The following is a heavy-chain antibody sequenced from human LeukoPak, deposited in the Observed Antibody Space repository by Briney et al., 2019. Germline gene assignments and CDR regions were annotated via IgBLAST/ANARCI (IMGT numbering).Heavy chain of an antibody. V-gene: IGHV3-23*01. CDR2: IGGNGGST. J-gene: IGHJ4*02. CDR3: AKAPLVGIAAAGGAFFY. D-gene: IGHD6-13*01. CDR1: GFTFASYA. Sequence: GGSLRLSCAASGFTFASYAMSWVRQAPGKGLEWVSAIGGNGGSTYYADSVKGRFSISRDNSKNTLYLQMNSLRAEDTALYYCAKAPLVGIAAAGGAFFYWGQGTLVTVSS.